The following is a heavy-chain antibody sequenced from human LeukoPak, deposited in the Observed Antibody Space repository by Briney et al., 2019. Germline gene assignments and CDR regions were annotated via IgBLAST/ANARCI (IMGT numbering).Heavy chain of an antibody. J-gene: IGHJ6*04. V-gene: IGHV1-69*01. Sequence: GASVKVSCKASGGTFSSYAISWVRQAPGQGLEWMGGIIPIFGTANYAQKFQGRVTITADESTSTAYMELSSLRSEGTAVYYCASYYGSGSYHRDYYYGMDVWGKGTTVTVSP. D-gene: IGHD3-10*01. CDR2: IIPIFGTA. CDR3: ASYYGSGSYHRDYYYGMDV. CDR1: GGTFSSYA.